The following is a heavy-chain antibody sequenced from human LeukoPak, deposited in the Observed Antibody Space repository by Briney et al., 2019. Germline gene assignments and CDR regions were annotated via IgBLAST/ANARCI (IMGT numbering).Heavy chain of an antibody. D-gene: IGHD4-17*01. Sequence: GGSLRLSCAASGFSFSKFSMNWVRQAPGKGLEWISYITSSSDSTYYADSVKGRFTISRDNAKNLLYLQMDSPRAEDTAVYYCARVIGSYGDSAYWGQGTLVTVSS. J-gene: IGHJ4*02. CDR3: ARVIGSYGDSAY. CDR1: GFSFSKFS. CDR2: ITSSSDST. V-gene: IGHV3-48*04.